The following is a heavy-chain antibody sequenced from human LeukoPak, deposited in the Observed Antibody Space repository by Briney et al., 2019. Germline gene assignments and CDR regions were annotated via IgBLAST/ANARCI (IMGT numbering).Heavy chain of an antibody. Sequence: ASVKVSCKASGYTFTSYGISWVRQAPGQGLEWMGWISAYNGNTNYAQKLQGRVTMTTDTSTSTAYMELRSLRSDDTAVYYCARMYYDFWSGYYPPDYWGQGTLVTVSS. CDR3: ARMYYDFWSGYYPPDY. V-gene: IGHV1-18*01. D-gene: IGHD3-3*01. J-gene: IGHJ4*02. CDR1: GYTFTSYG. CDR2: ISAYNGNT.